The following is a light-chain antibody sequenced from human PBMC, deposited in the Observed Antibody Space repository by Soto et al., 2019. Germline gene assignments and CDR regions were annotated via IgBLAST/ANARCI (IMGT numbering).Light chain of an antibody. CDR2: GTS. J-gene: IGKJ3*01. V-gene: IGKV3-20*01. Sequence: EIVLTQSPGTLSLSPGERATLSCRASQSISAGYLAWYQQNRGQAPRLLIFGTSIRATDIPDTFSGSGSETDLTLTTNRLPPEDCAVYFCQQYAGPPITLGPGPPVDI. CDR3: QQYAGPPIT. CDR1: QSISAGY.